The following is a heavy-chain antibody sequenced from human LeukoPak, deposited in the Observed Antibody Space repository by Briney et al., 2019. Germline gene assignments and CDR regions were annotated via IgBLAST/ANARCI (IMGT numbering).Heavy chain of an antibody. CDR2: IYDSGNT. V-gene: IGHV4-31*03. J-gene: IGHJ4*02. D-gene: IGHD4-17*01. CDR3: AREPSAPYGDYFDY. CDR1: GGSISTGGYY. Sequence: TSETLSLTCSVSGGSISTGGYYWSWIRQHPGKGLEWIVYIYDSGNTYYNPSLKSRFTISVDTPKNQFSLKLGSVTVADTAVYYCAREPSAPYGDYFDYWGQGTLVTVAS.